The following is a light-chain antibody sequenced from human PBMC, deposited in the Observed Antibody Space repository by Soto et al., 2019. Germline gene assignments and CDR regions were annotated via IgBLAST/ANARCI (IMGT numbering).Light chain of an antibody. CDR3: QYHGSSPIT. V-gene: IGKV3-20*01. CDR2: AAS. J-gene: IGKJ5*01. Sequence: EIVLTQSPGPLSLSPGERVTLSCRASQSVTSSYLAWYQQKPGQAPSLLIYAASNRAAGIPDRFSGSGSGTDFTLTISRLEPEDVALFYCQYHGSSPITFGQGTRLEIK. CDR1: QSVTSSY.